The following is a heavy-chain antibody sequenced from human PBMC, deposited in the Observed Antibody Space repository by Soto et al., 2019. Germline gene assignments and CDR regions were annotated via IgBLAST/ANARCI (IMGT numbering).Heavy chain of an antibody. D-gene: IGHD3-22*01. V-gene: IGHV4-30-4*08. CDR3: ARDRGSRYSSGTFDS. Sequence: PTETLSLTCTVSGGSISHDKFFWNLIRQPPGKGLEWIGYIYYDGATYYNPSLESRITMSVDTSKNQFSLKLSSVTAADTAMYYCARDRGSRYSSGTFDSWGQGILVTVSS. CDR2: IYYDGAT. J-gene: IGHJ5*01. CDR1: GGSISHDKFF.